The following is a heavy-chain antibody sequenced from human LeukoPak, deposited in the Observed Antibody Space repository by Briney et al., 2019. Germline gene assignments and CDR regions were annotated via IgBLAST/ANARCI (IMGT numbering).Heavy chain of an antibody. CDR1: GGPISGSSYY. D-gene: IGHD1-26*01. CDR2: IYYSGST. J-gene: IGHJ4*02. V-gene: IGHV4-39*01. CDR3: ARWYNGSLDY. Sequence: SETLSLTCTVSGGPISGSSYYWGWIRQPPGKGLEWIASIYYSGSTYYNPSLKGRVTISVDTSKNQFSLKLSSVTAADTAVYYCARWYNGSLDYWGQGTLVTVSS.